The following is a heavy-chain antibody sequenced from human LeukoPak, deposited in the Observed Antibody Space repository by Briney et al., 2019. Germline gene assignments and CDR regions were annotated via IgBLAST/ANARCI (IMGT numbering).Heavy chain of an antibody. J-gene: IGHJ4*02. CDR2: IYSGTTT. CDR1: GFSVSSNY. V-gene: IGHV3-66*01. CDR3: VRVASRAFDY. Sequence: GGSLRLSCAASGFSVSSNYMSWVRQAPGKGLEWVSIIYSGTTTYYADSVKGRFTISRDNSKDTLYLQMSSLRAEDTAVYYCVRVASRAFDYWGQGTLVTVSS.